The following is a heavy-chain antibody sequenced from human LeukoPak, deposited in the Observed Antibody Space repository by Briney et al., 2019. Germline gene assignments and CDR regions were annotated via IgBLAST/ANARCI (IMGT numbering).Heavy chain of an antibody. Sequence: LSETLSLTCTVSGGSISSSTYYWGWIRQPPGKGLEWIGSIYYSGNTYYKSSLKSRVTIAVDTSKNQFSLKLNSVTAADTAVYYCARESYYDSSGYSHDAFDIWGQGTMVTVSS. CDR2: IYYSGNT. V-gene: IGHV4-39*07. J-gene: IGHJ3*02. CDR3: ARESYYDSSGYSHDAFDI. D-gene: IGHD3-22*01. CDR1: GGSISSSTYY.